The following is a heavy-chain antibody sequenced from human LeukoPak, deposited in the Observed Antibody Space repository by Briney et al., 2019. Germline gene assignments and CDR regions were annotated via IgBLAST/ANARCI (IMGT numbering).Heavy chain of an antibody. CDR1: GGSISSGSYY. Sequence: PSETLSLTCTVSGGSISSGSYYWSWIRQPAGKGLEWIGRIYTSGSTNYNPSLKSRVTISVDTSKNQFSLKLSSVTAADTAVYYCARWGLPTVTTRDYWGQGTLVTVSS. V-gene: IGHV4-61*02. D-gene: IGHD4-17*01. J-gene: IGHJ4*02. CDR3: ARWGLPTVTTRDY. CDR2: IYTSGST.